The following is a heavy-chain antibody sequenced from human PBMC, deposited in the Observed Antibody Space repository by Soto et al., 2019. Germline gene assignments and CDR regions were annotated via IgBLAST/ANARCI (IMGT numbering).Heavy chain of an antibody. D-gene: IGHD3-10*01. J-gene: IGHJ4*02. V-gene: IGHV3-30-3*01. Sequence: QVQLVESGGGVVQPGRSLRLSCAASGFTFSSYAMHWVRQAPGKGLEWVAVISDDGSNKYYADSVKGRFTISRDNSKNTLYLQMNSLRAEDTAVYYCARTGSGSYLRGDYWGQGTLVTVSS. CDR3: ARTGSGSYLRGDY. CDR2: ISDDGSNK. CDR1: GFTFSSYA.